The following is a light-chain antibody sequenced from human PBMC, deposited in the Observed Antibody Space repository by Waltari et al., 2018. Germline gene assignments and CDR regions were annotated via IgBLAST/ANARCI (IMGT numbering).Light chain of an antibody. CDR3: AVWDDSLGGV. CDR2: NVN. CDR1: NSNIGGNS. J-gene: IGLJ3*02. V-gene: IGLV1-44*01. Sequence: QSVLTQPPSVSGTPGQRVTISCSGSNSNIGGNSVNWYQQVPGTAPKLLIYNVNQGPSGVPDRFSASKSGTSASLAITGLQSENEADYYCAVWDDSLGGVFGGGTKLTVL.